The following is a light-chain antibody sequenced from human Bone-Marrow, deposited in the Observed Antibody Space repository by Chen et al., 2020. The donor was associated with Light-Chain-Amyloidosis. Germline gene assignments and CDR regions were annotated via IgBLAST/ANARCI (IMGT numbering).Light chain of an antibody. V-gene: IGLV3-1*01. CDR1: KWGDRY. Sequence: SYDLTQPPSVSVSPGQTASITCSGDKWGDRYACWYQQKPGQSPVLFIYEDNKRPSGTPDRFSGSNSRNTATLTISGTQAMDESDYCCPACDRSNDDFVFGSGTKVTVL. J-gene: IGLJ1*01. CDR2: EDN. CDR3: PACDRSNDDFV.